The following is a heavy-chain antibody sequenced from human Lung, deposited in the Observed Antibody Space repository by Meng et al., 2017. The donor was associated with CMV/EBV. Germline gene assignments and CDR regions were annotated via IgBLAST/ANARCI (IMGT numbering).Heavy chain of an antibody. D-gene: IGHD3-10*01. CDR1: GYTFTGHGYY. CDR3: AREKVLRGVTSSDENEF. Sequence: ASVKVSCKASGYTFTGHGYYVHGVRQAPGQGLEWLGRSNPNSGDTKYEQKFAGRVTMTRDTSISTAYMELSSLKSDDTAVYYCAREKVLRGVTSSDENEFWGQGTLVTVSS. V-gene: IGHV1-2*02. J-gene: IGHJ1*01. CDR2: SNPNSGDT.